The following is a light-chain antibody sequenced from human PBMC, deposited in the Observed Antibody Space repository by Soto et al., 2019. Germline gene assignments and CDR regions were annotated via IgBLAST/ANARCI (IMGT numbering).Light chain of an antibody. CDR2: EVS. V-gene: IGLV2-14*01. Sequence: QSALTQPASVSASPGQSITISCTGTSSDVGAYTSVSWYQQHPGKVPKVVIDEVSNRPSGVSNRFSGSKSGNTASLTISGLQAEDEAHYYCSSYTSDNRSYVFGTGTKVTVL. CDR1: SSDVGAYTS. J-gene: IGLJ1*01. CDR3: SSYTSDNRSYV.